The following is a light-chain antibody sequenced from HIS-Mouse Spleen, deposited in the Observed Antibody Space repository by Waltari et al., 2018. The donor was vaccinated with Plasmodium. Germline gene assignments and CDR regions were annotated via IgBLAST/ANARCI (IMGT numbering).Light chain of an antibody. CDR3: QQFNNWCN. CDR2: CAS. V-gene: IGKV3-15*01. CDR1: QSVSSN. Sequence: EIVMTQSPATLSVSPGERATLSCRASQSVSSNLAWYQQKPGQSPRLLLYCASIRATGMPVRFSGCWSGTAFTLTISSMQSEDFAVYYSQQFNNWCNFGQGSKLAI. J-gene: IGKJ2*02.